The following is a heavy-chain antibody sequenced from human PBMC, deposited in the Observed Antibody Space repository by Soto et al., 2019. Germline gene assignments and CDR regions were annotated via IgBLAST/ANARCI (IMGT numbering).Heavy chain of an antibody. J-gene: IGHJ3*02. D-gene: IGHD3-22*01. V-gene: IGHV4-30-4*01. CDR1: GGSISSGDYY. CDR3: SRGADYYDSSGYYINDAFDI. CDR2: IYYSGST. Sequence: SETLSLTCTVSGGSISSGDYYWSWIRQPPGKGLEWIGYIYYSGSTYYNPSLKSRVTISVDTSKNQFSLKLSSVTAADTAVYYCSRGADYYDSSGYYINDAFDIWGQGTMVTVSS.